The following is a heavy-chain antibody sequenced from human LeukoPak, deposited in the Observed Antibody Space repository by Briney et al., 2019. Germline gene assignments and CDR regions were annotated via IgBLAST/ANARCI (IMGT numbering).Heavy chain of an antibody. V-gene: IGHV3-33*05. J-gene: IGHJ3*02. D-gene: IGHD4-17*01. CDR1: GFTFSSYG. Sequence: GGSLRLSCAASGFTFSSYGMRWVRQAPGKGLEWVAVISYDGSNKYYADSVKGRFTISRDNSKNTLYLQMNSLRAEDTAVYFCARDPNGDYIGTFDMWGRGTMVSVSS. CDR2: ISYDGSNK. CDR3: ARDPNGDYIGTFDM.